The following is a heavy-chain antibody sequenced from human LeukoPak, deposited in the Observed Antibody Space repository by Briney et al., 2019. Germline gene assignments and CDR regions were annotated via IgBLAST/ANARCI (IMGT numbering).Heavy chain of an antibody. CDR3: ARDHGSSREPEYFQH. CDR1: GFTFTNYI. V-gene: IGHV3-23*01. J-gene: IGHJ1*01. CDR2: VTGGGFST. Sequence: PGGSLRLSCAASGFTFTNYIMTWVRQAPGKGLEWVSAVTGGGFSTYYTDSVKGRFTISRDNSKNTLYLQMNSLRAEDTAVYYCARDHGSSREPEYFQHWGQGTLVTVSS. D-gene: IGHD6-13*01.